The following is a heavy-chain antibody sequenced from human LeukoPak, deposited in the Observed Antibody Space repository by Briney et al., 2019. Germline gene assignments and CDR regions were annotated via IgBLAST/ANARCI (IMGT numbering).Heavy chain of an antibody. CDR1: GFTFSSYP. CDR2: ISSSSSYI. V-gene: IGHV3-21*01. D-gene: IGHD6-19*01. CDR3: AKDPTRGSGWYPKTEYFQH. Sequence: GGSLRLSCAASGFTFSSYPMSWVRQAPGQGLEWVSSISSSSSYIYYADSVKGRFTISRDNSKNTLYLQMNSLRAEDTAVYYCAKDPTRGSGWYPKTEYFQHWGQGTLVTVSS. J-gene: IGHJ1*01.